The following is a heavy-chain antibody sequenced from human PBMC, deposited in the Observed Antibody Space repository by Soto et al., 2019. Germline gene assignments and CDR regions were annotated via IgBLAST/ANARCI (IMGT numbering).Heavy chain of an antibody. Sequence: GGSLRLSCAASGFTFNNYWMHWVRQAPGKGLVWVSRINTDGSRTNYADSVKGRFTISRDNAKNTLYLQMDSLRAEDTAVYYCAKVATGRYNWFDPWGQGPLV. CDR1: GFTFNNYW. CDR3: AKVATGRYNWFDP. CDR2: INTDGSRT. J-gene: IGHJ5*02. D-gene: IGHD1-1*01. V-gene: IGHV3-74*01.